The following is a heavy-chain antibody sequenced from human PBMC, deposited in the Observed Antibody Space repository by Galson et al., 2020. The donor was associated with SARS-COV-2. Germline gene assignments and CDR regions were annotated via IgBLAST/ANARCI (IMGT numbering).Heavy chain of an antibody. D-gene: IGHD6-13*01. CDR1: GYTFTDYY. J-gene: IGHJ4*02. CDR3: ALGVKTAAGLQRGAY. Sequence: ASVKVSCRASGYTFTDYYIHWVRQAPGQGLEWMGWINPKSGGTKYAQRFQGRVTLTRDTSIYAVYMEVTRLTSDDTALYYCALGVKTAAGLQRGAYWGQGTLVTVSS. V-gene: IGHV1-2*02. CDR2: INPKSGGT.